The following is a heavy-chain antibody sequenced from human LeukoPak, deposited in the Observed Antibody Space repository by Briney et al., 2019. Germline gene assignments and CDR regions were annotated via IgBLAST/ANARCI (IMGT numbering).Heavy chain of an antibody. CDR1: GFTFRSYS. CDR3: TKGADRGSYNPDY. J-gene: IGHJ4*02. D-gene: IGHD1-26*01. Sequence: GGSLRLSCAASGFTFRSYSMNWVRQAPGKGLEWVSGISGGGSTTYGVDSVKGRFTIFRDNSKNTLYLQMNSLRADDTAVYYCTKGADRGSYNPDYWGQGTLVTVSS. CDR2: ISGGGSTT. V-gene: IGHV3-23*01.